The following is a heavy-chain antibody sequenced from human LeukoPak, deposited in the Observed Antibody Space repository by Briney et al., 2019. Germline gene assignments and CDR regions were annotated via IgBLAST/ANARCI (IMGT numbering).Heavy chain of an antibody. CDR3: ATVPLSRSPGFWSGYYIPDY. Sequence: SVKVSCKASGGTFSSYAISWVRQAPGQGLEWMGGIIPIFGTANYAQKFQGRVTITADESTSTAYMELSSLRSEDTAVYYCATVPLSRSPGFWSGYYIPDYWGQGTLVTVSS. D-gene: IGHD3-3*01. CDR1: GGTFSSYA. CDR2: IIPIFGTA. V-gene: IGHV1-69*13. J-gene: IGHJ4*02.